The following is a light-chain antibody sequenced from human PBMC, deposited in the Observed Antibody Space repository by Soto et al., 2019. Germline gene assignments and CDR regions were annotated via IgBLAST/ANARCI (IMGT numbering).Light chain of an antibody. V-gene: IGKV1-5*01. J-gene: IGKJ1*01. CDR2: DAS. Sequence: DIQMTQSPSTLCASVGDRVAITCRASQSISQWVAWYQQKPGRAPELLIYDASKLKSGVPSRFSGSGSGTEFSLTITSLQPDDSAMYYCQQYNGYSWTFGRGTKVDI. CDR1: QSISQW. CDR3: QQYNGYSWT.